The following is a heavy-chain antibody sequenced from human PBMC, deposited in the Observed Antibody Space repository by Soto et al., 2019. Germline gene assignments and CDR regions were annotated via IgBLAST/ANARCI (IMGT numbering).Heavy chain of an antibody. J-gene: IGHJ4*02. V-gene: IGHV4-61*01. CDR3: ASGYSSSWYDFDY. Sequence: SETLSLTCTVSGGSVSSGSYYWSWIRQPPGKGLEWIGYIYYSGSTNYNPSLKSRVTISVDTSKNQFSLKLSSVTAADTAVYYCASGYSSSWYDFDYWGQGTLVTVSS. CDR1: GGSVSSGSYY. D-gene: IGHD6-13*01. CDR2: IYYSGST.